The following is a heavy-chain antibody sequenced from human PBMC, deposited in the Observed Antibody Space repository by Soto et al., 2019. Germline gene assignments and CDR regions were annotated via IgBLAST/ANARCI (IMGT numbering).Heavy chain of an antibody. CDR2: IYYSGST. V-gene: IGHV4-30-4*01. Sequence: PSETLSLTCTVSGGSISSGDYYWSWIRQPPGKGLEWIGYIYYSGSTYYNPSLKSRVTISVDTSKNQFSLKLSSVTAADTAVYYCARLGDGLGVLGGSGSYFMGYYYGMDVWGQGTTVTVSS. D-gene: IGHD3-10*01. J-gene: IGHJ6*02. CDR1: GGSISSGDYY. CDR3: ARLGDGLGVLGGSGSYFMGYYYGMDV.